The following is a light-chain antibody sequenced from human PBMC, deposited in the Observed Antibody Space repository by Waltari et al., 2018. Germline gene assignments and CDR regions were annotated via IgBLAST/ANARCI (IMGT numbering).Light chain of an antibody. CDR2: EVN. CDR3: SSFAGSNLVL. J-gene: IGLJ2*01. V-gene: IGLV2-8*01. Sequence: QSALTQPPSASGSPGQSVTISCTGTSSDVGGSKYVSWYQQYPGKAPKLMIFEVNTRPSGVPDRFSGSKSGNTASLTVSGLQAEDEADYYCSSFAGSNLVLFGGGTKLTVL. CDR1: SSDVGGSKY.